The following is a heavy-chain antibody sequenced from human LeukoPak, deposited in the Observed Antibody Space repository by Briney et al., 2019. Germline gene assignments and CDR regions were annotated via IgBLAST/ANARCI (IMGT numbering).Heavy chain of an antibody. Sequence: GRSLRLSCAASGFTFSSYAMHWVRQAPGKGLEWVAVISYDGSNKYYADSVKGRFTISRDNSKNTLCLQMNSLRAEDTAVYYCSRVSSEDTAMADAFDIWGQGTMVTVSS. CDR2: ISYDGSNK. D-gene: IGHD5-18*01. CDR1: GFTFSSYA. J-gene: IGHJ3*02. V-gene: IGHV3-30-3*01. CDR3: SRVSSEDTAMADAFDI.